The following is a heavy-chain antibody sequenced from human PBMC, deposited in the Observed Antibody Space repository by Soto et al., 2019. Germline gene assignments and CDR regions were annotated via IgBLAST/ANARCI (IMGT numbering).Heavy chain of an antibody. D-gene: IGHD3-3*02. CDR3: ARHSLALRKNNWFDP. V-gene: IGHV4-39*01. CDR1: GDSIISSDFY. J-gene: IGHJ5*02. CDR2: IFYLGSS. Sequence: SETLSLTCTVSGDSIISSDFYWGWVRQPPGKGLEWIGSIFYLGSSYYNPSLKSRATMSVDTSKNQFSLRLRSVTAADTALYFCARHSLALRKNNWFDPWVQGIMVTVSS.